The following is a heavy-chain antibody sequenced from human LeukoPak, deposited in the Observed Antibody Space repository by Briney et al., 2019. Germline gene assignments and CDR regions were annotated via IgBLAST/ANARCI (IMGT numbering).Heavy chain of an antibody. D-gene: IGHD3-10*01. CDR3: ARDRGTDGSDQLDP. V-gene: IGHV4-4*07. J-gene: IGHJ5*02. CDR1: GGSITSYC. CDR2: ICSSGST. Sequence: SETLSLTXTVSGGSITSYCWIWIRQSAGKGPKWIGRICSSGSTVNNPSLKSRVTISSDMSNNQFSLKMSSVTAADTAVYYCARDRGTDGSDQLDPWGQGILVTVSS.